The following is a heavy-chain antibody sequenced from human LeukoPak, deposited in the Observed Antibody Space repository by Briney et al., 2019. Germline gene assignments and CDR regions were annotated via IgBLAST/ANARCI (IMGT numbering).Heavy chain of an antibody. Sequence: PGGSLRLSCAASGFTFSSYWMHWVRQAPGKGLEWVSSISRSGSTKYYADSVKGRFTISRDNAKNSLYLQMNSLRAEDTAVYYCARENDILTGYSYYMDVWGKGTTVTISS. CDR3: ARENDILTGYSYYMDV. J-gene: IGHJ6*03. CDR2: ISRSGSTK. CDR1: GFTFSSYW. D-gene: IGHD3-9*01. V-gene: IGHV3-48*04.